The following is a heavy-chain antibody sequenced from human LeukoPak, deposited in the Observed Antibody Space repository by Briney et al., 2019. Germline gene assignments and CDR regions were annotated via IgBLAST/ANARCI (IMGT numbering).Heavy chain of an antibody. Sequence: ASVKVSCKASGYTFTSYGISWVRQAPGQGLEWMGWISGYNGNTNYAQKVQGRVNMTTDTSSSTAYMELRSLRSDDTAVYYCARVGSSGYMGFLHYWGQGTLVTVSS. CDR2: ISGYNGNT. CDR3: ARVGSSGYMGFLHY. CDR1: GYTFTSYG. V-gene: IGHV1-18*01. J-gene: IGHJ4*02. D-gene: IGHD3-22*01.